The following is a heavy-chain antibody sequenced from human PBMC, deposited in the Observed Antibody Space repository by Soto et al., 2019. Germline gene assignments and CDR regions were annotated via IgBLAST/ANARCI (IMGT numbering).Heavy chain of an antibody. CDR1: GGSISSGGYY. V-gene: IGHV4-31*03. Sequence: SETLSLTCTVSGGSISSGGYYWSWIRQHPGKGLEWIGYIYYSGSTYYNPSLKSRVTISVDTSKNQFSLKLSSVTAADTAVYYCARDIPGVVVPASISHWFDPWGQGTLVTVSS. D-gene: IGHD2-2*02. CDR3: ARDIPGVVVPASISHWFDP. CDR2: IYYSGST. J-gene: IGHJ5*02.